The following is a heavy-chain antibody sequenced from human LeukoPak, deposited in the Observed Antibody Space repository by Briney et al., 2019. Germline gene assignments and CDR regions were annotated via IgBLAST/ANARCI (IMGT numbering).Heavy chain of an antibody. CDR2: ISYDGSNK. CDR3: ARGYYDSSGDDY. CDR1: GFTFSSYA. J-gene: IGHJ4*02. D-gene: IGHD3-22*01. V-gene: IGHV3-30-3*01. Sequence: PGRSLRLSCAASGFTFSSYAMHWVRQAPGKGLEWVAVISYDGSNKCYADSVKGRFTISRDNSKNTLYLQMNSLRAEDTAVYYCARGYYDSSGDDYWGQGTLVTVSS.